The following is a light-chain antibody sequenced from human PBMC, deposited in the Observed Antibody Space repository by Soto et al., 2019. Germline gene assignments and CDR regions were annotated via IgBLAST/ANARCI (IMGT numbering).Light chain of an antibody. CDR1: ESVSSN. V-gene: IGKV3-15*01. J-gene: IGKJ1*01. CDR3: QQYNNWQWT. Sequence: EIVMTQTPATLSVSPGERGTLSCRASESVSSNLAWYQQKPGQAPRLLIYGASTGATGIPARFSGSGSGTEFTLTISSLQSEDFAVYYCQQYNNWQWTFGQGTKVEIK. CDR2: GAS.